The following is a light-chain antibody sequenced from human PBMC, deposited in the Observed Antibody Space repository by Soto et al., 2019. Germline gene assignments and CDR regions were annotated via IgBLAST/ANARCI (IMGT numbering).Light chain of an antibody. Sequence: QSARTQPPSASGSPGQSVTISCTGTSSDVGGYNYVSWYQQHPGKAPKLMIYEVNKRPSGVPDRFSGSKSGNTASLTVSGLQAEDEADYYCSSYAGSSNSVFGTGTKVTVL. CDR1: SSDVGGYNY. J-gene: IGLJ1*01. CDR3: SSYAGSSNSV. CDR2: EVN. V-gene: IGLV2-8*01.